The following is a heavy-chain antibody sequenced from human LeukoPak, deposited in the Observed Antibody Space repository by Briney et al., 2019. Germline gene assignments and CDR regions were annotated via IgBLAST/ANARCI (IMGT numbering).Heavy chain of an antibody. CDR1: GGSISSSSYY. CDR2: IYYSGST. CDR3: ARNHTHEGYGYYFDY. D-gene: IGHD4-17*01. V-gene: IGHV4-39*01. Sequence: SETLSLTCTVSGGSISSSSYYRGWIRQPPGKGLEWIGSIYYSGSTSYNPSLKSRVTISVETSKNQFSLKLSSVTAADTAFYYCARNHTHEGYGYYFDYWGQGTLVTVSS. J-gene: IGHJ4*02.